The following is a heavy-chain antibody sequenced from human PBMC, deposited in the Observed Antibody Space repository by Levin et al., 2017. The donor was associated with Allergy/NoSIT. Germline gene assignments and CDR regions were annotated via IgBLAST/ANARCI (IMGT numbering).Heavy chain of an antibody. J-gene: IGHJ2*01. D-gene: IGHD4-17*01. CDR1: GFTFSSYG. CDR3: AKGYDYGEDAEGYFDL. Sequence: GESLKISCAASGFTFSSYGMHWVRQAPGKGLEWVAVISYDGSNKYYADSVKGRFTISRDNSKNTLYLQMNSLRAEDTAVYYCAKGYDYGEDAEGYFDLWGRGTLVTVSS. V-gene: IGHV3-30*18. CDR2: ISYDGSNK.